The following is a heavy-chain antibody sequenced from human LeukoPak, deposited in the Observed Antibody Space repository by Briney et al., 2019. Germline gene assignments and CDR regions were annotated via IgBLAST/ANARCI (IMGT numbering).Heavy chain of an antibody. J-gene: IGHJ6*04. CDR3: AKDRDYYGSGSYYSPYYYYGMDV. V-gene: IGHV3-30*18. Sequence: PGRSLRLSCAASGFTFSSYGMHWVRQAPGKGLEGVAVISYDGSNKYYADSVKGRFTISKDNSKNTLYLQMNSLRAEDTAVYYCAKDRDYYGSGSYYSPYYYYGMDVWSKGTTVTVSS. D-gene: IGHD3-10*01. CDR2: ISYDGSNK. CDR1: GFTFSSYG.